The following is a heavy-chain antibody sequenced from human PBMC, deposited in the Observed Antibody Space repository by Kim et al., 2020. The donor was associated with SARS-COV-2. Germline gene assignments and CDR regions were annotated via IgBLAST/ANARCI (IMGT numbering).Heavy chain of an antibody. CDR2: ISANNGNT. CDR1: GYTFTSYG. Sequence: ASVKVSCKASGYTFTSYGISWVRQAPGQGLEWMGWISANNGNTNYAQKLQGRVTMTTDTSTSTAYMELRSLRSDDTAVYYCARYGMSIAVAPSEAVGNWFDPWGQGTLVTVSS. CDR3: ARYGMSIAVAPSEAVGNWFDP. J-gene: IGHJ5*02. D-gene: IGHD6-19*01. V-gene: IGHV1-18*01.